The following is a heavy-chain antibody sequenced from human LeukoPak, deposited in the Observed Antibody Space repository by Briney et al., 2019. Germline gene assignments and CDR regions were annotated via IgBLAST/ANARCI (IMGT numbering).Heavy chain of an antibody. J-gene: IGHJ3*02. D-gene: IGHD6-13*01. CDR3: ARQYSSSWLVAFDI. V-gene: IGHV4-59*01. Sequence: SETLSLTCTLSGGSISSYYWSWIRQPPGKGLEWIGYIYYSGSTNYNPSLKSRVTISVDTSKNQFSLKLSSVTAADTAVYYCARQYSSSWLVAFDIWGQGTMVTVS. CDR2: IYYSGST. CDR1: GGSISSYY.